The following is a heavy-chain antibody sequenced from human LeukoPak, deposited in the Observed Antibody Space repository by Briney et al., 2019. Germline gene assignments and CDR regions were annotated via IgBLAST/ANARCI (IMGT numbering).Heavy chain of an antibody. J-gene: IGHJ5*02. CDR3: ARFMVGGLTGP. V-gene: IGHV1-8*01. CDR1: GDTFTIND. CDR2: MNPNSGNT. Sequence: ASVKVSCKASGDTFTINDINAVRQATGQGLEWMGWMNPNSGNTGYAQKFQGRVTMTRDTSTSTAYMELSSLRSEDTATYYCARFMVGGLTGPWGEGTLVTVSS. D-gene: IGHD3-10*01.